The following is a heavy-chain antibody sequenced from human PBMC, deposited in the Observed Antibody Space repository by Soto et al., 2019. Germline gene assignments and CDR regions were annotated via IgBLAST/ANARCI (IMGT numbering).Heavy chain of an antibody. CDR3: AQREIYGSGSFV. V-gene: IGHV1-2*02. CDR1: GYTFTGYY. J-gene: IGHJ3*01. CDR2: INPNSGGT. D-gene: IGHD3-10*01. Sequence: ASVKVSCKASGYTFTGYYMHWVRQAPGQGLEWMGWINPNSGGTNYAQKFQGRVTMTRDTSISTAYMELSRLRSDDAAVYYCAQREIYGSGSFVWGQGTMVTVSS.